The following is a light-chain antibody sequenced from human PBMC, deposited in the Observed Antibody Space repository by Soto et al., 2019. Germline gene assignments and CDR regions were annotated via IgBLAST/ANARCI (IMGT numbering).Light chain of an antibody. CDR2: DVS. V-gene: IGLV2-8*01. CDR3: SSYAGTTGV. J-gene: IGLJ1*01. Sequence: QSALTQPPSASGSPGQSVTISCTGTASDVGAYNYVSWYQHHPGKAPKLMIYDVSKRPSGVPDRFSGSKSGNTASLTVSGLQAEDEAEYYCSSYAGTTGVFGTGTKVTVL. CDR1: ASDVGAYNY.